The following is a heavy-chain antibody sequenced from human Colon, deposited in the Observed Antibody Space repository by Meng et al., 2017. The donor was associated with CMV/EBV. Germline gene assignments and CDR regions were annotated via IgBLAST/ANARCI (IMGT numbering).Heavy chain of an antibody. J-gene: IGHJ4*02. CDR3: ARDKGTGAFDY. CDR2: ISYDRSKQ. D-gene: IGHD2-8*02. CDR1: GSSYSWSG. V-gene: IGHV3-30*03. Sequence: LSGASSGSSYSWSGMHWVREAGRKGLEWVAFISYDRSKQKFAGCVTSRFTISRDTSKDKLYLEVNSQTTEDTAISSCARDKGTGAFDYWGQGSLVTVSS.